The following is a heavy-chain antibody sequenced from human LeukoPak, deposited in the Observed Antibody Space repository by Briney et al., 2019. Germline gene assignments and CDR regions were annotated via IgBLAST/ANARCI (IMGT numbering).Heavy chain of an antibody. V-gene: IGHV4-39*01. CDR3: ARQNYGGNSVAGY. CDR1: GGSISSSSYY. Sequence: SETLSLTCTVSGGSISSSSYYWGWIRQPPGKGLEWIGSIYYSGSTYYNPSLKSRVTISVDTSKNQFSLKLSSVTAADTAVYYCARQNYGGNSVAGYWGQGTLVTVSS. CDR2: IYYSGST. D-gene: IGHD4-23*01. J-gene: IGHJ4*02.